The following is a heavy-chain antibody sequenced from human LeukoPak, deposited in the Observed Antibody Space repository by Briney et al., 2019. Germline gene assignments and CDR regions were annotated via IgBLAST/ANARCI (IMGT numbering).Heavy chain of an antibody. CDR1: GYSISSGYF. V-gene: IGHV4-38-2*02. D-gene: IGHD2-21*02. CDR2: IYHSVTT. J-gene: IGHJ4*02. CDR3: ARAYCVGDCSVLHIYFDY. Sequence: PSETLSLTCTVSGYSISSGYFWGWMRQPPGKGLEWIGSIYHSVTTHYNPSLKSRVTISLDTSKNQFSLKLSSVTAADTAVYYCARAYCVGDCSVLHIYFDYWGQGTLVTVSS.